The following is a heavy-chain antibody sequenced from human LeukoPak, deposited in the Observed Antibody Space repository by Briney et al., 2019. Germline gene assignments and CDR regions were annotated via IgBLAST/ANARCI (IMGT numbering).Heavy chain of an antibody. CDR1: GDSVSNDNAV. V-gene: IGHV6-1*01. CDR3: ARGKMATGFDR. Sequence: SQTLSLTFAISGDSVSNDNAVWNWLGQSPSRGLEGLGRTYYRSRWNYDYAVSVKGRMTINPDTSKNHFSLQLNSLAPEDTALYYCARGKMATGFDRWGQGTLVTVSS. D-gene: IGHD5-24*01. J-gene: IGHJ4*02. CDR2: TYYRSRWNY.